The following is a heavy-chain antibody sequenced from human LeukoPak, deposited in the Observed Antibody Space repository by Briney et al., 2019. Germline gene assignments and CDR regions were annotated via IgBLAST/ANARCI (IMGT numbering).Heavy chain of an antibody. CDR1: GFTFSTFG. D-gene: IGHD6-13*01. Sequence: PGGSLRLSCAASGFTFSTFGMSWVRRAPGKGPVWVSRINSDGSTTNYADSVKGRFTISRDNAKNTLYLQMNSLRAEDTAVYYCARRQYRSSWYYFDYWGQGTLVTVSS. J-gene: IGHJ4*02. CDR3: ARRQYRSSWYYFDY. V-gene: IGHV3-74*01. CDR2: INSDGSTT.